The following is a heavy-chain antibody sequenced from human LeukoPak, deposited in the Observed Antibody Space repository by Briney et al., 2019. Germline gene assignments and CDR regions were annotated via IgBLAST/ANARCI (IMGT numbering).Heavy chain of an antibody. CDR1: GFTFSSYG. D-gene: IGHD3-3*01. V-gene: IGHV3-33*01. CDR3: ARDRSGGVEGMDV. Sequence: GGSLRLSCAASGFTFSSYGMHWVRQAPGKGLEWVAVIWYDGNNKYYADSVKGRFTISRDNSKNTLYLQMNSLRAEDTAVYYCARDRSGGVEGMDVWGQGTTVTVSS. CDR2: IWYDGNNK. J-gene: IGHJ6*02.